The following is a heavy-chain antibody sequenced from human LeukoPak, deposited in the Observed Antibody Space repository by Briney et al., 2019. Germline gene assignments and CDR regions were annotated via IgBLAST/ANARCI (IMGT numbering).Heavy chain of an antibody. Sequence: ASVKVSCKASGYTFTSYYMHWVRQAPGQGLEWMGLINPSGGSTSYAQKFQGRVTMTRDTSTSTVYMELSSLRSEDTAVYYCARGGPYDFASDYGMDVWGQGTTVTVSS. V-gene: IGHV1-46*01. CDR2: INPSGGST. CDR3: ARGGPYDFASDYGMDV. CDR1: GYTFTSYY. J-gene: IGHJ6*02. D-gene: IGHD3-3*01.